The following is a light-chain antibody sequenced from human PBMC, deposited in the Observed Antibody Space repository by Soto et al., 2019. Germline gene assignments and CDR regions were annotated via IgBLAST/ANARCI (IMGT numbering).Light chain of an antibody. CDR3: QQYGSSPT. V-gene: IGKV3-20*01. CDR1: QSISENY. J-gene: IGKJ3*01. CDR2: GAS. Sequence: EIVLTQSPGTLSLSPGERATLSCRASQSISENYLAWYQQKPGQAPRLLIYGASSRATGIADRFSGSGSGTDFTLTMSRLEPEDFAVYYCQQYGSSPTFGPGTKVDIK.